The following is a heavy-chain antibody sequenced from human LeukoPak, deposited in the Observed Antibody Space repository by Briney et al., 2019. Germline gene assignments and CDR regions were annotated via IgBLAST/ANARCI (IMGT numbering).Heavy chain of an antibody. Sequence: SETLSLTCTVSGGSISSGSYYWSWIRQPAGKGLEWIGRIYTSGSTNYNPSLKSRVTISVDTSKNQFSLKLSSVTAADTAVYYCARHDNSDYGTIDYRGQGTLVTVSS. CDR3: ARHDNSDYGTIDY. CDR1: GGSISSGSYY. D-gene: IGHD4/OR15-4a*01. J-gene: IGHJ4*02. V-gene: IGHV4-61*02. CDR2: IYTSGST.